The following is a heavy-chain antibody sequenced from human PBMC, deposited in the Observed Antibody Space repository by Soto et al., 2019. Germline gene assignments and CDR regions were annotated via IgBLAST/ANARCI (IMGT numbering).Heavy chain of an antibody. D-gene: IGHD3-10*01. J-gene: IGHJ4*02. Sequence: ASVKVSCKASGYTFTSYAMHWVRQAPGQRLEWMGWINAGNGNTKYSQKFQGRVTITRDTSASTAYMELSSLRSEDTAVYYCASLLGGVTTYDHWGQGTKVTVSS. CDR1: GYTFTSYA. CDR3: ASLLGGVTTYDH. V-gene: IGHV1-3*01. CDR2: INAGNGNT.